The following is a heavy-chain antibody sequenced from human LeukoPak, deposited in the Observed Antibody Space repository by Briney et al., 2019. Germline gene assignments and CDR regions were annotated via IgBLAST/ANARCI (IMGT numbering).Heavy chain of an antibody. D-gene: IGHD3-22*01. J-gene: IGHJ4*02. CDR3: AREIADSSGYYEDY. Sequence: SQTLSLTCTVSGGSISSSDYYWSWIRQPPGKGLEWIGYIYYSGSTYYNPSLKSRVTISVDTSKNQFSLKLSSVTVADTAVYYCAREIADSSGYYEDYWGQGTLVTVSS. CDR2: IYYSGST. V-gene: IGHV4-30-4*01. CDR1: GGSISSSDYY.